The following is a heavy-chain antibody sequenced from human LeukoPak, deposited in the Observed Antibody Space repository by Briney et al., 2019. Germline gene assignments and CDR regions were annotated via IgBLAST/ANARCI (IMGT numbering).Heavy chain of an antibody. CDR1: GFTFSNYW. J-gene: IGHJ4*02. D-gene: IGHD1-26*01. CDR3: TRGGSLPDY. V-gene: IGHV3-74*01. Sequence: GGSLRLSCAASGFTFSNYWMHWVRQTPGKGLVWVSRIISDGSSTSYADSVKGRFTISRDNAKNTLYLQMNSLRAEDTAVYYCTRGGSLPDYWGQGTLVTVSS. CDR2: IISDGSST.